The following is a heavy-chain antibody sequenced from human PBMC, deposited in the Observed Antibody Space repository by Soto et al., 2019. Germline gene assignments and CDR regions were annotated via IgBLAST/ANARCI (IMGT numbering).Heavy chain of an antibody. J-gene: IGHJ4*02. CDR3: AKGAESSSWSLRPPFDY. CDR1: GFTFSSYG. V-gene: IGHV3-30*18. CDR2: ISYDGSNK. D-gene: IGHD6-13*01. Sequence: LRLSCAASGFTFSSYGMHWVRQAPGKGLEWVAVISYDGSNKYYADSVKGRFTISRDNSKNTLYLQMNSLRAEDTAVYYCAKGAESSSWSLRPPFDYWGQGTLVTVSS.